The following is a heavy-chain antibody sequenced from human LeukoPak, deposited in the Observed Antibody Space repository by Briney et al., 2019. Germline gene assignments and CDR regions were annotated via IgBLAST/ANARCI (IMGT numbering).Heavy chain of an antibody. CDR3: ARGTIMITFGGVIVIHRYYFDY. CDR1: GGSISSTTYY. J-gene: IGHJ4*02. D-gene: IGHD3-16*02. V-gene: IGHV4-39*02. Sequence: SETLSLTCIVSGGSISSTTYYWGWIRQPPGKRLEWIGSIYYSGNTYYNLSLKSRVTISIDTSKNQFSLKLSSVTAADTAVYYCARGTIMITFGGVIVIHRYYFDYWGQGTLVTVSS. CDR2: IYYSGNT.